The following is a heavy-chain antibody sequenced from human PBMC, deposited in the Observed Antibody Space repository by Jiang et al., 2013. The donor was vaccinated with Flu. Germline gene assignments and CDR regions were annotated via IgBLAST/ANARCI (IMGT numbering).Heavy chain of an antibody. CDR3: ARGVFDY. D-gene: IGHD6-6*01. V-gene: IGHV4-59*01. Sequence: LTCTVSGDSISSFYWNWIRQSPGKGLEWIGYVYYTGVTNYSPSLKSRVTISLDTSKNQFSLKLSSVTTADTAVYYCARGVFDYWGQGTRVTVS. CDR1: GDSISSFY. CDR2: VYYTGVT. J-gene: IGHJ4*02.